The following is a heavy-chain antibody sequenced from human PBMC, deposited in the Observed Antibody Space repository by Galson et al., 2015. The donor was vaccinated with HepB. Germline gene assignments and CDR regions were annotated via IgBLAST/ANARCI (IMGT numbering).Heavy chain of an antibody. J-gene: IGHJ4*02. CDR2: ISYDGSNK. D-gene: IGHD5-12*01. CDR1: GFTFSSYG. V-gene: IGHV3-30*18. Sequence: SLRLSCAASGFTFSSYGMHWVRQAPGKGLEWVAVISYDGSNKYYADSVKGRFTISRDNSKNTLYLQMNSLRAEDTAVYYCAKFHSGPHWGQGTLVTVSS. CDR3: AKFHSGPH.